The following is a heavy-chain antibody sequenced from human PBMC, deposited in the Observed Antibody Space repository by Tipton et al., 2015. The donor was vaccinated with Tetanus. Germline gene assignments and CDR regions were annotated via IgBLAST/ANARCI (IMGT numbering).Heavy chain of an antibody. Sequence: VKPSETLSLTCTVSGASIGSISYYWSWIRQPPGKGLEWIGYTYYSGSTGYNPSLKSRVTISIDSSKNQFSLKLTSVTAADTAVYYCARDERYGDYAYWGQGALVTVSS. V-gene: IGHV4-61*01. CDR3: ARDERYGDYAY. D-gene: IGHD4-17*01. J-gene: IGHJ4*02. CDR1: GASIGSISYY. CDR2: TYYSGST.